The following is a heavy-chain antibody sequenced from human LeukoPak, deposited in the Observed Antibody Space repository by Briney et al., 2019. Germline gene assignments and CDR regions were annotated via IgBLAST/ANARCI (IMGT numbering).Heavy chain of an antibody. J-gene: IGHJ4*02. CDR3: AKDFVPRGGSYFPGFDY. CDR2: ISNSGDRT. CDR1: GFTFSSYA. D-gene: IGHD1-26*01. V-gene: IGHV3-23*01. Sequence: GGSLRLSCAASGFTFSSYAMNWVRQAPGKGLEWVSTISNSGDRTYYADSVKSRFTISRDNSKNTLYLQMNSLRTEDTAVYYCAKDFVPRGGSYFPGFDYWGQGTLVIVSS.